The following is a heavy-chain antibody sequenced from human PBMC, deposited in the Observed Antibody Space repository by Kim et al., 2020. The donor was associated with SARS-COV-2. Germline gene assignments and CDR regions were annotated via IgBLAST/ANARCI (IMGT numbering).Heavy chain of an antibody. V-gene: IGHV3-23*01. D-gene: IGHD3-10*01. Sequence: GGSLRLSCAASGFTFSSYAMSWVRQAPGKGLEWVSAISGSGGSTYYADSVKGRFTISRDNSKNTLYLQMNSLRAEDTAVYYCAKDPTYEPYYGSGHTKAPFDYWGQGTLVTVSS. J-gene: IGHJ4*02. CDR3: AKDPTYEPYYGSGHTKAPFDY. CDR1: GFTFSSYA. CDR2: ISGSGGST.